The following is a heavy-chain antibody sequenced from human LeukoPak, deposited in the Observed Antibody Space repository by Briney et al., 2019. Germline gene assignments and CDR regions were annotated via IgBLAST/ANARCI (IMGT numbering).Heavy chain of an antibody. V-gene: IGHV4-30-4*08. CDR1: GGSFSGYY. CDR3: ARVRNYCSSTSCYIWFDP. CDR2: IYYSGST. Sequence: SETLSLTCAVHGGSFSGYYWSWIRQPPGKGLEWIGYIYYSGSTYYNPSLKSRVTISVDTSKNQFSLKLSSVTAADTAVYYCARVRNYCSSTSCYIWFDPWGQGTLVTVSS. D-gene: IGHD2-2*02. J-gene: IGHJ5*02.